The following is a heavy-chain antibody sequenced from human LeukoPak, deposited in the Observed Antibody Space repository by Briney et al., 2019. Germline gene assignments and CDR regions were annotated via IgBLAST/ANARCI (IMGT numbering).Heavy chain of an antibody. CDR1: GYSISSGYY. V-gene: IGHV4-38-2*02. J-gene: IGHJ4*02. CDR2: IYHSGSS. CDR3: ARASVYCSGGSCYYY. D-gene: IGHD2-15*01. Sequence: PSETLSLTCTVSGYSISSGYYWGWIRQPPGEGLEWIGSIYHSGSSYYNPSLKSRVTISVDTSKNQFSLKLSSVTAADTAVYYCARASVYCSGGSCYYYWGQGTLVTVSS.